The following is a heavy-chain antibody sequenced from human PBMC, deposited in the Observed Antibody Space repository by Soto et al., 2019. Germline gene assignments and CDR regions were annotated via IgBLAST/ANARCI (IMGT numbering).Heavy chain of an antibody. D-gene: IGHD1-1*01. Sequence: ASVRVSCKASGYTFTSYDIYWVRQATGQGLEWMGWMNPNTGNSGYAQKFQGRVTMTSDTSISTAHMELSSLRSEDTAVYYCARRAETNGWNGFGADKYYFDFWGQGTLVTVSS. CDR2: MNPNTGNS. CDR1: GYTFTSYD. V-gene: IGHV1-8*01. J-gene: IGHJ4*02. CDR3: ARRAETNGWNGFGADKYYFDF.